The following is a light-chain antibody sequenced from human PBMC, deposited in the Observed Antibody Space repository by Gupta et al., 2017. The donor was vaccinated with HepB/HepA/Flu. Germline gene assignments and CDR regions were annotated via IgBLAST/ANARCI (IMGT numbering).Light chain of an antibody. Sequence: SYGLAQPTSLSVSPGQTASITCSGDKLGDKYTSWYQQRPGQSPVLVIYHDDQRPSGIPARVAGSRSGNPATRTISGTQAVDEADYDGTAWEGTTSRDVFGPGTQVTV. J-gene: IGLJ1*01. CDR2: HDD. V-gene: IGLV3-1*01. CDR3: TAWEGTTSRDV. CDR1: KLGDKY.